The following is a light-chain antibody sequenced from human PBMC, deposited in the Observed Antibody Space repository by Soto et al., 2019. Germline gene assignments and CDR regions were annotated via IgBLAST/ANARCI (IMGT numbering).Light chain of an antibody. V-gene: IGKV3-20*01. CDR3: QQYGGSHRT. J-gene: IGKJ1*01. Sequence: EIVLTQSPGTLSLSPGEGATLSCRASQSVSSSFAWYQQKRGQAPRLLIHGASSRATGIPDRFSGSGSRTDFTLTIGGLEPEYFAVYYCQQYGGSHRTFGQGTKVEVK. CDR1: QSVSSS. CDR2: GAS.